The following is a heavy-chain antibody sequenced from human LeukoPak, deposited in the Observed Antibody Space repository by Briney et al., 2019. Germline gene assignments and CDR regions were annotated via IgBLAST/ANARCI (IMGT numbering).Heavy chain of an antibody. CDR2: IYYSGST. CDR3: ARDGYSSSWAYVGY. J-gene: IGHJ4*02. D-gene: IGHD6-13*01. Sequence: PSETLSLTRTVSIGSTSSYYWRCVPQPPEKGLECIGYIYYSGSTNYNPSLKSRVTISVDTSKNQFSLKLSSVTAADTAVYYCARDGYSSSWAYVGYWGQGTRATVSS. CDR1: IGSTSSYY. V-gene: IGHV4-59*12.